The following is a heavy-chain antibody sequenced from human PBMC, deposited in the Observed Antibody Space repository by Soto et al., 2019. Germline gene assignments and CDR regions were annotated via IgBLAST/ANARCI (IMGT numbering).Heavy chain of an antibody. D-gene: IGHD5-12*01. CDR1: GGSISSYY. J-gene: IGHJ4*02. V-gene: IGHV4-59*01. CDR3: ARWATIGGFDY. CDR2: IYYSGST. Sequence: SETLSLTCTVSGGSISSYYWSWIRQPPGKGLEWIEYIYYSGSTNYNPSLKSRVTISVDTSKNQFSLKLSSVTAADTAVYYCARWATIGGFDYWGQGTLVTVS.